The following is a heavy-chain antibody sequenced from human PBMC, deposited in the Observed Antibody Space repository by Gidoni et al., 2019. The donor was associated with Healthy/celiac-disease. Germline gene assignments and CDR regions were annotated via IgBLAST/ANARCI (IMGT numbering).Heavy chain of an antibody. CDR3: TRAVAGDY. D-gene: IGHD6-19*01. CDR1: GFTFGDYA. Sequence: EVQLVESGGDLVQPGRSLRPSCTASGFTFGDYAMSWFRQAPGKGLGCVGFIRSKAYGGTTEYAASVKGRFTISRDDSKSIAYLQMNSLKTEDTAVYYCTRAVAGDYWGQGTLVTVSS. CDR2: IRSKAYGGTT. J-gene: IGHJ4*02. V-gene: IGHV3-49*03.